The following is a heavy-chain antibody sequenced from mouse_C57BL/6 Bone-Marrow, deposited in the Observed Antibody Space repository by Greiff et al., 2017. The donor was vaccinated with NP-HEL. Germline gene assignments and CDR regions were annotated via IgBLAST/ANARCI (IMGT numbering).Heavy chain of an antibody. D-gene: IGHD2-10*02. V-gene: IGHV3-6*01. CDR1: GYSITSGYY. CDR3: ARAYGNYLDY. CDR2: ISYDGSN. J-gene: IGHJ2*01. Sequence: EVQVVESGPGLVKPSQSLSLTCSVTGYSITSGYYWNWIRRFPGNKLEWVGSISYDGSNNYSPSLKNRISITRDTSNNQLFLKLNPETAEATATYYCARAYGNYLDYWGQGTTLTVSS.